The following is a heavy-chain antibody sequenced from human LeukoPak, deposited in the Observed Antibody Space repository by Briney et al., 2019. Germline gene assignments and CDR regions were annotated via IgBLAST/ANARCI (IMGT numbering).Heavy chain of an antibody. CDR1: GGSISSHY. V-gene: IGHV4-59*07. Sequence: KTSDTLSLTCTVSGGSISSHYWNWIRQPPGKGLEWIGYIYYSGSTNYNPSLKSRVTISVDTSKSQFSLILSSVTAADTAVYYCARRAEMTALGLRNWFDPWGQGTLVTVSS. CDR2: IYYSGST. J-gene: IGHJ5*02. CDR3: ARRAEMTALGLRNWFDP. D-gene: IGHD2-21*02.